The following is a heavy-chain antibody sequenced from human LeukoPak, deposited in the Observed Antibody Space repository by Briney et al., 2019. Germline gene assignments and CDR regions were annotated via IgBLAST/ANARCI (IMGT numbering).Heavy chain of an antibody. CDR1: GGSFSGYY. Sequence: SETLSLTCAVYGGSFSGYYWSWIRQPPGKGLEWIGEISHSGSTNYNPSLKSRVTISVDTSKNQFSLKLSSVTAADTAVYYCASVGGFLGELSSPSTNWFDPWGQGTLVTVSS. V-gene: IGHV4-34*01. J-gene: IGHJ5*02. D-gene: IGHD3-16*02. CDR3: ASVGGFLGELSSPSTNWFDP. CDR2: ISHSGST.